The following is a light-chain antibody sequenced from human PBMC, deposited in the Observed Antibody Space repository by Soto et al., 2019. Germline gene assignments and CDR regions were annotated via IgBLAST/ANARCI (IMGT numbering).Light chain of an antibody. CDR3: QQRSKWPIT. J-gene: IGKJ5*01. V-gene: IGKV3-11*01. CDR2: DAI. CDR1: QNIHNH. Sequence: MAQSASTVTLSHGERVTLSCRASQNIHNHMSWFLQKPGQTPRLLIYDAIIRAPDVPARFSGSGSGTDFTLTISSLQPEDFAAYYCQQRSKWPITFGQGTRLEI.